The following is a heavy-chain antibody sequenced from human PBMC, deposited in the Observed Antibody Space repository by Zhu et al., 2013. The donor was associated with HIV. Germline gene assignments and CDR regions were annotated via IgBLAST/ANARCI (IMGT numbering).Heavy chain of an antibody. V-gene: IGHV1-8*01. CDR3: ARDLRFSPY. CDR2: MNPNNGAT. D-gene: IGHD3-3*01. J-gene: IGHJ4*02. Sequence: VQLVQSGAEVKKPGASVKVSCKASGYTFTSYDINWVRQATGQGLEWMGYMNPNNGATGYAQKFQGRISMTRDTSISTAYMELSGLSSEDTAMYYCARDLRFSPYWGQGTLVTVSS. CDR1: GYTFTSYD.